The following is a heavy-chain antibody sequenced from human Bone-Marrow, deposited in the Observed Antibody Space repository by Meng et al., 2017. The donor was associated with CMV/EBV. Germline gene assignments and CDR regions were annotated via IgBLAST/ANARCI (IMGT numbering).Heavy chain of an antibody. D-gene: IGHD7-27*01. Sequence: GESLKISCAASGFTFSSYAMSWVRQAPGKGLEWVSAISGSGGSTYYADSVKGRFTISRDNSKNTLYLQMNSLRAEDTAVYYCAKSNWGYYFDYWGHGTLVTVSS. J-gene: IGHJ4*01. V-gene: IGHV3-23*01. CDR2: ISGSGGST. CDR3: AKSNWGYYFDY. CDR1: GFTFSSYA.